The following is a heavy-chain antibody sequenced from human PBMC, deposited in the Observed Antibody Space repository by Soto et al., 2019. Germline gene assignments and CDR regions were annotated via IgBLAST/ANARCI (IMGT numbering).Heavy chain of an antibody. D-gene: IGHD3-22*01. CDR3: ASLTYYYDSSGSRQDY. CDR2: ISYDGSNK. J-gene: IGHJ4*02. V-gene: IGHV3-30-3*01. Sequence: PGGSLRLSCAASGFTFSSYAMHWVRQAPGKGLEWVAVISYDGSNKYYADSVKGRFTISRDNSKNTLYLQMNSLRAEDTAVYYCASLTYYYDSSGSRQDYWGQGTLVTVSS. CDR1: GFTFSSYA.